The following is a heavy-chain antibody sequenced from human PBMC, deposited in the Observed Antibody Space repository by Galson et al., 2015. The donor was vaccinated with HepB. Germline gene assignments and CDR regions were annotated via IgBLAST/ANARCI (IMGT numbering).Heavy chain of an antibody. J-gene: IGHJ4*02. Sequence: SLRLSCAASGFTFSSYGMHWVRQAPGKGLEWVAVISYDGSNKYYADSVKGRFTISRDNSKNTLYLQMNSLRAEDTAVYYCAMTTVTTHYYFDYWGQGTLVTVSS. CDR3: AMTTVTTHYYFDY. D-gene: IGHD4-17*01. CDR1: GFTFSSYG. V-gene: IGHV3-30*03. CDR2: ISYDGSNK.